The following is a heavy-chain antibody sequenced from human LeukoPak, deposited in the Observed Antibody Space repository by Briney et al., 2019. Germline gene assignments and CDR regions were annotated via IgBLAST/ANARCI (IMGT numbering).Heavy chain of an antibody. J-gene: IGHJ4*02. CDR2: ISGSGAST. D-gene: IGHD3-22*01. CDR3: AKGGYYDSSGYYY. V-gene: IGHV3-23*01. Sequence: PGGSLRLSCAASEFTFSSYAMSWVRQAPGKGLEWVSGISGSGASTYYADSVKGRFTISRDNSKNTLYLQMNSLRAEDTAVYYCAKGGYYDSSGYYYWGQGTLVTVSS. CDR1: EFTFSSYA.